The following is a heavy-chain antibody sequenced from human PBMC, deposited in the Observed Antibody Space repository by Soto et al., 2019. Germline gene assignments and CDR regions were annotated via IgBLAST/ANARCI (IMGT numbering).Heavy chain of an antibody. CDR1: GYTFTSYG. J-gene: IGHJ6*02. Sequence: ASVKVSCKASGYTFTSYGISWVRQAPGQGLEWMGWISAYNGNTNYAQKLQGRVTMTTDTSTSTAYMELRSLRSDDTAVYYCAKDGGYSYGYSPRYYYGMDVWGQGTTVTVSS. V-gene: IGHV1-18*01. CDR3: AKDGGYSYGYSPRYYYGMDV. D-gene: IGHD5-18*01. CDR2: ISAYNGNT.